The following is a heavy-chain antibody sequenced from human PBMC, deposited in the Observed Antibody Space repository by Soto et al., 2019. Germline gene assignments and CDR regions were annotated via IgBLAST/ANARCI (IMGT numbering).Heavy chain of an antibody. V-gene: IGHV3-48*02. CDR3: ARGGVTAIYHYYYYGMDV. Sequence: PGGALRLSCAAPVFTFSTYTMNWVRQAPGKGLDWVSYISTSSSDIDYADSGDGRFTISRDNARNSLYLQMNRLRDEDTAVYYCARGGVTAIYHYYYYGMDVWGQGTTVTVSS. J-gene: IGHJ6*01. D-gene: IGHD2-21*02. CDR2: ISTSSSDI. CDR1: VFTFSTYT.